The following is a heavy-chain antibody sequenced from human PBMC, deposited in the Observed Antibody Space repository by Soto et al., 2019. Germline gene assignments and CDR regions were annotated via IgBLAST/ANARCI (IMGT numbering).Heavy chain of an antibody. CDR2: IYYSGST. D-gene: IGHD3-22*01. J-gene: IGHJ4*02. CDR1: GGSVSSGSYY. Sequence: QVQLQESGPGLVKPSETLSLTCTVSGGSVSSGSYYWSWIRQPPGKGLEWIGYIYYSGSTNYNPSLKSRVSISVDTSKNQFSLKLSSVTAADTAVYYCARRSYYDCSGSYYFDYWGQGTLVTVSS. CDR3: ARRSYYDCSGSYYFDY. V-gene: IGHV4-61*01.